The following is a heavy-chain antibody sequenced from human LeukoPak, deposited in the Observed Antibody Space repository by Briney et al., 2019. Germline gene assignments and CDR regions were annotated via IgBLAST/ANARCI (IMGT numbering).Heavy chain of an antibody. V-gene: IGHV1-69*04. D-gene: IGHD3-22*01. J-gene: IGHJ6*02. CDR1: GGTFSSYA. CDR3: ARDAYDSSGYWIYYYYGMDV. CDR2: IIPILGIA. Sequence: ASVKVSCKASGGTFSSYAISWVRQAPGQGLEWMGRIIPILGIANYAQKFQGRVTITADKSTSTAYMELSSLRSEDTAVYYCARDAYDSSGYWIYYYYGMDVWGQGTTVTVSS.